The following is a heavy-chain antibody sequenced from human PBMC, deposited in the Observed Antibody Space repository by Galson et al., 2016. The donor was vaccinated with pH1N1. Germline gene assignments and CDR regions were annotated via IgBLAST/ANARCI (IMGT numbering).Heavy chain of an antibody. D-gene: IGHD5-12*01. CDR2: FDPEDGET. V-gene: IGHV1-24*01. CDR3: ARDVAYSGYDPYFDF. Sequence: SVKVSCKVTGYTLTKVSMHWVRQAPGKGLEWMGSFDPEDGETLYAQKFQGRLTMTEDSSTDTAYMELNTLRPEDTAFYYCARDVAYSGYDPYFDFWGQGTLVTVSS. J-gene: IGHJ4*02. CDR1: GYTLTKVS.